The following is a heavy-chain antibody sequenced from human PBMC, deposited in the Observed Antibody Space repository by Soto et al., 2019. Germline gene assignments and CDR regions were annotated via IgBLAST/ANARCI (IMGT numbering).Heavy chain of an antibody. D-gene: IGHD3-10*01. CDR2: INHSGST. CDR1: GGSFSGYY. Sequence: SETLSLTCAVYGGSFSGYYWSWIRQPPGKGLEWIGEINHSGSTNYNPSLKSRVTISVDTSKNQFSLKLSSVTTADTAVYYCARGQRLLWFGGPYYMDVWGKGTTVTVSS. CDR3: ARGQRLLWFGGPYYMDV. J-gene: IGHJ6*03. V-gene: IGHV4-34*01.